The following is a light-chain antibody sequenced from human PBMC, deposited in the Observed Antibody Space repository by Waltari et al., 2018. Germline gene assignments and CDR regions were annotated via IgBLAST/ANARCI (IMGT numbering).Light chain of an antibody. Sequence: QTLLTQPPAAPGTPAPRVTTSCSGSSSNIGSNYVYWYQQLPGTAPKLLIYGNNQRPSGVPDRFSGSKSGTSASLAISGLQADDEADYYCAAWDDSLSGAVFGGGTKLTVL. CDR1: SSNIGSNY. CDR2: GNN. J-gene: IGLJ2*01. CDR3: AAWDDSLSGAV. V-gene: IGLV1-47*01.